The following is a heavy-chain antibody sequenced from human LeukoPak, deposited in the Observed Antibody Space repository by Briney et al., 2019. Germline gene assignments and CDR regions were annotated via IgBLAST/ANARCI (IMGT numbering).Heavy chain of an antibody. CDR3: ARREQQWLATFDS. CDR2: IYPGDSDT. D-gene: IGHD6-19*01. J-gene: IGHJ4*02. V-gene: IGHV5-51*01. Sequence: GESLKISFKASGXSFTSYWIGWVRQMPGKGLEWMGIIYPGDSDTIYSPSFQGQVTISADKSISTAYLQWSSLKASDTATYYCARREQQWLATFDSWGQGTLVTVSS. CDR1: GXSFTSYW.